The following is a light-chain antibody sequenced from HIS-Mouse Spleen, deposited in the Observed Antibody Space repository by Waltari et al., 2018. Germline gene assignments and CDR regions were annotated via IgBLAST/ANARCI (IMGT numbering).Light chain of an antibody. CDR1: SSDVGSYNL. J-gene: IGLJ3*02. Sequence: QSALTQPASVSGSPGQSITISCTGTSSDVGSYNLVSWYQQHPGKAPNPMIYEGSKRPSGVSNRFSGSKPGNTSSLTISGLHAEDEADYYCCSYAGSSTFWVFGGGTKLTVL. V-gene: IGLV2-23*01. CDR3: CSYAGSSTFWV. CDR2: EGS.